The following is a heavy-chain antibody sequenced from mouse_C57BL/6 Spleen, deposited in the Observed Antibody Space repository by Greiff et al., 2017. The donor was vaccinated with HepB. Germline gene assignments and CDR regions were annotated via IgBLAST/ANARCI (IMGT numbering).Heavy chain of an antibody. J-gene: IGHJ2*01. CDR3: TRSVNYFDY. CDR2: IDPETGGT. V-gene: IGHV1-15*01. Sequence: VKLMESGAELVRPGASVTLSCKASGYTFTDYEMHWVKQTPVHGLEWIGAIDPETGGTAYNQKFKGKAILTADKSSSTAYMELRSLTSEDSAVYYCTRSVNYFDYWGQGTTLTVSS. D-gene: IGHD1-1*01. CDR1: GYTFTDYE.